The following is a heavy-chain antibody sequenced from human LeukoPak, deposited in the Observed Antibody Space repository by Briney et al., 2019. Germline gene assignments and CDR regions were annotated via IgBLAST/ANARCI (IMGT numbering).Heavy chain of an antibody. CDR1: GGSISSGSYY. CDR3: ARGRMWAAAEKAY. V-gene: IGHV4-61*02. CDR2: IYTSGST. D-gene: IGHD6-13*01. Sequence: SETLSLTCTVSGGSISSGSYYWSWIRQPAGEGLEWIGRIYTSGSTNYNPSLKSRVTISVDTSKNQFSLKLRSVTAADTAVYYCARGRMWAAAEKAYWGQGTLVTVSS. J-gene: IGHJ4*02.